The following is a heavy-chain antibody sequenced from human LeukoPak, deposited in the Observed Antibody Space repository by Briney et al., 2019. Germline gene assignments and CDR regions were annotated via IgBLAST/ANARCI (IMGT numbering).Heavy chain of an antibody. Sequence: GASVKVSCKASGYTFTSYDINWVRQATGQGLEWMGWMNPNSGNTGYAQKFQGRVTMTRNTSIGTAYMELSSLRSEDTAVYYCAVRGYSGLGGDYWGQGTLVTVSS. CDR3: AVRGYSGLGGDY. V-gene: IGHV1-8*01. D-gene: IGHD5-12*01. CDR2: MNPNSGNT. J-gene: IGHJ4*02. CDR1: GYTFTSYD.